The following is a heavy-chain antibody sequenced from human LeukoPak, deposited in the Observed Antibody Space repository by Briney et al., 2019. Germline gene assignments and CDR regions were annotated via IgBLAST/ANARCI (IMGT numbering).Heavy chain of an antibody. D-gene: IGHD3-22*01. CDR3: ASVSSGYSNWFDP. V-gene: IGHV4-61*01. CDR2: IYYSGST. J-gene: IGHJ5*02. CDR1: GGSVSSGSYY. Sequence: SETLSLTCTVSGGSVSSGSYYWSWIRQPPGKGLEWIGYIYYSGSTNYNPSLKSRVTISVDTSKNQFSLKLSSVTAADTAVYYCASVSSGYSNWFDPWGQGTLVTVSS.